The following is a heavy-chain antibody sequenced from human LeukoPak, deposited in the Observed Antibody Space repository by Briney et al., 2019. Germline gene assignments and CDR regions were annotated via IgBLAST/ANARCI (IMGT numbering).Heavy chain of an antibody. CDR2: IYHGGST. V-gene: IGHV4-4*02. D-gene: IGHD7-27*01. CDR3: ARTGSYGMDV. J-gene: IGHJ6*02. Sequence: GSLRLSCAASGFTFSSYGMHWVRQPPGKGLEWIGEIYHGGSTNYNPSLKSRVTISVDKSKNQLSLKLNSVTAADTAVYYCARTGSYGMDVWGQGTTVTVSS. CDR1: GFTFSSYG.